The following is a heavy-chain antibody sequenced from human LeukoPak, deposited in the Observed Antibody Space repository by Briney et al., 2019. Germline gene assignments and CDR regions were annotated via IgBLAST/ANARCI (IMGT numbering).Heavy chain of an antibody. CDR3: ASGQVLRGYSGYDKPGRDWGAFDY. CDR1: GGSFSGYY. V-gene: IGHV4-34*01. CDR2: INHSGST. J-gene: IGHJ4*02. Sequence: KASETLSLTCAVYGGSFSGYYWSWIRQPPGKGLEWIGEINHSGSTNYNPSLKSRVTISVDTSKNQFSLKLSSVTAADTAVYYCASGQVLRGYSGYDKPGRDWGAFDYWGQGTLVTVSS. D-gene: IGHD5-12*01.